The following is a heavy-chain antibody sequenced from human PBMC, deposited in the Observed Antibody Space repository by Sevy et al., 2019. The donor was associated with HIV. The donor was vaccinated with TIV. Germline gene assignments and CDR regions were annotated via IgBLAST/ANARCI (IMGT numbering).Heavy chain of an antibody. V-gene: IGHV1-18*01. D-gene: IGHD1-26*01. CDR2: IGRYTT. CDR1: GYTFSNYG. CDR3: AAAPSGGQGPGQYFQY. J-gene: IGHJ1*01. Sequence: ASVKVSCRASGYTFSNYGITWVRQAPGQGLEWLGWIGRYTTNYAQKLQGRVTMNTDTTTSTVSMELRSLKTDDTAVYYCAAAPSGGQGPGQYFQYWGQGTLVTVSS.